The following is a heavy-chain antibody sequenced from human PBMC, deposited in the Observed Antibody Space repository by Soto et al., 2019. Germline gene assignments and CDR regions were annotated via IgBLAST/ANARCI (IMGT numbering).Heavy chain of an antibody. CDR2: ITATGT. V-gene: IGHV3-23*01. Sequence: EVQLLESGGGFVQPGGSLRLSCTASGFSFRQYAMVWVRQAPGKGLEWVSAITATGTHYADSEKGRFTISRDSSKSTLYLDINNLRVEDTAVYYCAKGMVPDQWGQGTLITVSS. D-gene: IGHD6-13*01. J-gene: IGHJ5*02. CDR1: GFSFRQYA. CDR3: AKGMVPDQ.